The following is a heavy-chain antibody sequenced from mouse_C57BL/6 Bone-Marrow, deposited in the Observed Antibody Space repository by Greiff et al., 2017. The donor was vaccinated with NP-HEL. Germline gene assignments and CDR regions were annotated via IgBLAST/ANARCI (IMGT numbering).Heavy chain of an antibody. CDR1: GYTFTSYW. CDR3: ARSLRAWFAY. D-gene: IGHD2-12*01. CDR2: IHPNSGST. Sequence: QVQLQQPGAELVKPGASVKLSCKASGYTFTSYWMHWVKQRPGQGLEWIGMIHPNSGSTNYNEKFKSKATLTVDKSSSTAYMQLSSLTAEDSAVYYCARSLRAWFAYWGQGTRVTVSA. J-gene: IGHJ3*01. V-gene: IGHV1-64*01.